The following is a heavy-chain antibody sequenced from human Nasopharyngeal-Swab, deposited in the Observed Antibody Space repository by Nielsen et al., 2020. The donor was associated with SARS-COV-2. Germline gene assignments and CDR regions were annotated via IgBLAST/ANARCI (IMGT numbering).Heavy chain of an antibody. CDR1: GGTFSSYA. D-gene: IGHD3-22*01. J-gene: IGHJ6*02. CDR2: IIPIFSTA. CDR3: ASFPYDSSGSYYYYGMDV. V-gene: IGHV1-69*13. Sequence: SVKVSCKASGGTFSSYAISWVRQAPGQGLEWMGGIIPIFSTANYAQKFQGRVTITADESTSTAYMELSSLRSEDTAVYYCASFPYDSSGSYYYYGMDVWGQGTTVTVSS.